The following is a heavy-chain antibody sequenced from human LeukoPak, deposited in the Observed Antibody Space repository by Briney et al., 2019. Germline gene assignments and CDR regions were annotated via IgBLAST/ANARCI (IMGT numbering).Heavy chain of an antibody. CDR1: GYIFTNSW. V-gene: IGHV5-51*01. CDR2: IYPSDSDT. D-gene: IGHD3-16*01. J-gene: IGHJ5*02. Sequence: GESLKISCKGSGYIFTNSWIGWVRQMPGKGLEWMGIIYPSDSDTRYSPSFQGQVTISADKSISTAYLQWSSLKASDTAMYYCAIFDFLFGEIDNWFDPWGQGTQVTVSS. CDR3: AIFDFLFGEIDNWFDP.